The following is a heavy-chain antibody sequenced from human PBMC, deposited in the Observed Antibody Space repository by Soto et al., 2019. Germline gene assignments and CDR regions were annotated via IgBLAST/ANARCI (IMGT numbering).Heavy chain of an antibody. V-gene: IGHV3-21*01. D-gene: IGHD4-17*01. CDR1: GFTFSSYS. CDR3: AIARGCGDYEEDYYYYYGMDV. J-gene: IGHJ6*02. Sequence: GGSLRLSCAASGFTFSSYSMNWVRQAPGKGLEWVSSISSSSSYIYYADSVKGRFTISRDNAKNSLYLQMNSLRAEDTAVYSCAIARGCGDYEEDYYYYYGMDVWGQGTTVTVS. CDR2: ISSSSSYI.